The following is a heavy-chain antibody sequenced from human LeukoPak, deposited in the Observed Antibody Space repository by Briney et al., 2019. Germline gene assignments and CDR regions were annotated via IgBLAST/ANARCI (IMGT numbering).Heavy chain of an antibody. V-gene: IGHV1-18*01. D-gene: IGHD6-19*01. Sequence: ASVKVSCKASGYTFTSYDINWVRQATGQGLEWMGWISAYNGNTNYAQKPQGRVTMTTDTSTSTAYMELRSLRSDDTAVYYCARVFGPNSSGWPYYFDYWGQGTLVTVSS. J-gene: IGHJ4*02. CDR3: ARVFGPNSSGWPYYFDY. CDR1: GYTFTSYD. CDR2: ISAYNGNT.